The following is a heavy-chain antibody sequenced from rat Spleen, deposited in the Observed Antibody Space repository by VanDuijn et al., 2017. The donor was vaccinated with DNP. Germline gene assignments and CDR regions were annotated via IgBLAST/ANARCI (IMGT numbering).Heavy chain of an antibody. Sequence: EVQLVESGGGLVQPGRSLKLSCAASGFTFSDYYMAWVRQAPTEGLECVAYISYHGGNTYYGDSVKGRFTISRDNAKSTLYLQMNSLRSEDTATYYCARGSGSYYWYFDFWGQGVMVTVSS. D-gene: IGHD5-1*01. CDR1: GFTFSDYY. V-gene: IGHV5-22*01. CDR2: ISYHGGNT. J-gene: IGHJ1*01. CDR3: ARGSGSYYWYFDF.